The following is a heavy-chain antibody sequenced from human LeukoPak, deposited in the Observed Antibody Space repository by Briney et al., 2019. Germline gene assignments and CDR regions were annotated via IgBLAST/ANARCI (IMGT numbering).Heavy chain of an antibody. V-gene: IGHV3-74*01. CDR2: INSDGSST. Sequence: GGSLRLSCAASGFTFSSSWMHWARQVPGKGLVWVSRINSDGSSTTYADSVKGRFTISRDNARNTLYLQMNSLRAEDTAVYYCAVAMAGRSYLDYWGQGTLVTVSS. D-gene: IGHD6-19*01. CDR3: AVAMAGRSYLDY. CDR1: GFTFSSSW. J-gene: IGHJ4*02.